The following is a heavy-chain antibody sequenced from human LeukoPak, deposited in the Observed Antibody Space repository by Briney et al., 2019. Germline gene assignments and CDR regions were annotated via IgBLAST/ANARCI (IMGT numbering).Heavy chain of an antibody. CDR3: AKKGIAAADSFDY. V-gene: IGHV3-23*01. Sequence: GGSLRLSCAASGFTFSSYVMSWVRQAPGKGLEWVSAISGSGGGTYYADSVKGRFTISRDNSKNTLYLQINSLRAEDTAVYYCAKKGIAAADSFDYWGQGTLVTVSS. CDR1: GFTFSSYV. J-gene: IGHJ4*02. D-gene: IGHD6-13*01. CDR2: ISGSGGGT.